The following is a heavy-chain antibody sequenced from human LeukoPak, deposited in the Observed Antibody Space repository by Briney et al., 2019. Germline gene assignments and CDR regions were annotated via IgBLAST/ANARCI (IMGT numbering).Heavy chain of an antibody. CDR3: ARGPLGYCSSTSCRNYYYYYYGMDA. CDR1: GGSFSGYY. CDR2: INHSGST. D-gene: IGHD2-2*01. J-gene: IGHJ6*02. V-gene: IGHV4-34*01. Sequence: SETLSLTCAVYGGSFSGYYWSWIRQPPGKGLEWIGEINHSGSTNYNPSLKSRVTISVATSKNQFSLKLTSAPAAATAVYYCARGPLGYCSSTSCRNYYYYYYGMDASGQGTTVTVSS.